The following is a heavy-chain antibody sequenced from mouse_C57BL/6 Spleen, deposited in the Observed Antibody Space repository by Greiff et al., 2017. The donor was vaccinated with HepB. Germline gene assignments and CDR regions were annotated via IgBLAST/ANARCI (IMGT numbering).Heavy chain of an antibody. V-gene: IGHV7-1*01. CDR2: SRNKANDYTT. J-gene: IGHJ1*03. CDR3: ARDGDFDV. Sequence: EVKLMESGGGLVQSGRSLRLSCATSGFTFSDFYMEWVRQAPGKGLEWIAASRNKANDYTTEYSASVKGRFIVSRDTSQSILYLQMNALRAEDTAIYYCARDGDFDVWGTGTTVTVSS. CDR1: GFTFSDFY.